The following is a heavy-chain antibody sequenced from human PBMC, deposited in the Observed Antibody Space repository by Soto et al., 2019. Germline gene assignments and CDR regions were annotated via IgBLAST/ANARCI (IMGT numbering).Heavy chain of an antibody. J-gene: IGHJ4*02. CDR1: GFTFSSYA. V-gene: IGHV3-23*01. D-gene: IGHD6-13*01. Sequence: GGSLRLSCAASGFTFSSYAMSWVRQAPGKGLEWVSAISGSGGSTYYADSVKGRFTISRDNSKNTLYLQMNSLRAEDTAVYYCAKSGTYAGIADLYFDYWGQGTLVTVAS. CDR3: AKSGTYAGIADLYFDY. CDR2: ISGSGGST.